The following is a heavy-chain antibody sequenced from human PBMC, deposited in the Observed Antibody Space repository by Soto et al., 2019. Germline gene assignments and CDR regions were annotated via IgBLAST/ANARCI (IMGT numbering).Heavy chain of an antibody. CDR3: AKDMLSAAASDAFDI. D-gene: IGHD2-2*01. CDR2: ISGSGYST. CDR1: GLTFSSYA. V-gene: IGHV3-23*01. J-gene: IGHJ3*02. Sequence: EVQLLESGGGLVQPGGSLRLSCAASGLTFSSYAMTWVRQAPGKGLEWVSAISGSGYSTDYADSVKGRFTISRDNSKNTLYLQMNSLRVEDKAVYYCAKDMLSAAASDAFDIWGQGTMVTVSS.